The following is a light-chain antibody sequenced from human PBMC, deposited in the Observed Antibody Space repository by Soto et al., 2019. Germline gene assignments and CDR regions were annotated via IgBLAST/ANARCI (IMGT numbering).Light chain of an antibody. CDR2: DVS. V-gene: IGLV2-14*01. CDR3: SSYTTSNTLL. CDR1: SGDIGAYNY. Sequence: QSALTQPASVSGSPGQSITISCTGTSGDIGAYNYVSWYQQHPGKAPKLMIYDVSDRPSGVSNRFSGSKSGNTASLTISGLRAEDAADYYCSSYTTSNTLLFGGGTKLTVL. J-gene: IGLJ2*01.